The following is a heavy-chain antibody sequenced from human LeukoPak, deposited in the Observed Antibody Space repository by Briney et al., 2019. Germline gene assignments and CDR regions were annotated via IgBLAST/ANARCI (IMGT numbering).Heavy chain of an antibody. CDR2: IYYSGST. Sequence: SETLSLTCTVSGGSISSYYWSWIRQPPGKGLEWIGYIYYSGSTNHNPSLKSRVTISVDTSKNQFSLKLSSVTAADTAVYYCARLRVDTAMVPEYYFDYWGQGTLVTVSS. J-gene: IGHJ4*02. CDR3: ARLRVDTAMVPEYYFDY. V-gene: IGHV4-59*01. D-gene: IGHD5-18*01. CDR1: GGSISSYY.